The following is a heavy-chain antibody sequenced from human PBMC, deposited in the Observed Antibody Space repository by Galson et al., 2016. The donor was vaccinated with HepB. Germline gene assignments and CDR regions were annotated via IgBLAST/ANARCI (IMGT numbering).Heavy chain of an antibody. CDR1: GFTFRLYA. V-gene: IGHV3-23*01. D-gene: IGHD2-21*01. CDR3: TKHEVRSHDY. CDR2: IHLRGNDI. Sequence: SLRLSCAASGFTFRLYAMSWVRQAPGKGLEWVSAIHLRGNDIYYADSVKGRFTISRDDSRSMLYLQMNSLRAEDTAVYYCTKHEVRSHDYWGQGTLVTVSS. J-gene: IGHJ4*02.